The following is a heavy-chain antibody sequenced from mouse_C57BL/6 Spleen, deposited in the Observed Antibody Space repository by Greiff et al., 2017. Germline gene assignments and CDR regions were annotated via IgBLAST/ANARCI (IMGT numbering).Heavy chain of an antibody. V-gene: IGHV1-15*01. Sequence: VQLQESGAELVRPGASVTLSCKASGYTFTDYEMHWVKQTPVHGLEWIGAIDPETGGTAYNQKFKGKAILTADKSSSTAYMELRSLTSEDSAVYYCTRLERGVDYWGKGTTLTVSS. CDR2: IDPETGGT. CDR3: TRLERGVDY. CDR1: GYTFTDYE. J-gene: IGHJ2*01.